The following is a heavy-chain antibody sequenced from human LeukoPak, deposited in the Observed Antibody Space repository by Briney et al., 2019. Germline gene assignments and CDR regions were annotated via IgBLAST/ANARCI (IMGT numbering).Heavy chain of an antibody. D-gene: IGHD5-18*01. Sequence: GRSLRLSCAASGFTFDDYAMHWVRQAPGKGLEWVSGISWNSGSIGYADSVKGRFTISRDNAKNSLYLQMNSLRAEDTALYYCAKSRSGYSYGLDYWGQGTLVTVSS. V-gene: IGHV3-9*01. CDR1: GFTFDDYA. CDR2: ISWNSGSI. J-gene: IGHJ4*02. CDR3: AKSRSGYSYGLDY.